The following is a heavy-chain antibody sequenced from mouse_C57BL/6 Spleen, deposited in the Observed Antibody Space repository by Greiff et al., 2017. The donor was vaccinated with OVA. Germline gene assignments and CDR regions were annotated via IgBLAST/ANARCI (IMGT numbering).Heavy chain of an antibody. V-gene: IGHV1-9*01. D-gene: IGHD1-1*01. CDR2: LLPGSGSN. CDR1: GYTFTGYW. J-gene: IGHJ2*01. Sequence: QVQLKESGAELMKPGASVKLSCKATGYTFTGYWIEWVKQRPGHGLEWIGELLPGSGSNNYNEKFKGKATFTADTSSNTAFMQLSSRATENSAIYYCARRYDSSSDYWGQGTTLTVSS. CDR3: ARRYDSSSDY.